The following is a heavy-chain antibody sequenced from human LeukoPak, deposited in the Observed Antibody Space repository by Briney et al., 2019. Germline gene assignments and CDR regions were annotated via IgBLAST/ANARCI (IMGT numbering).Heavy chain of an antibody. D-gene: IGHD5-12*01. V-gene: IGHV3-30*04. CDR1: GFTFSRYA. CDR2: ISDDGSDK. Sequence: TGGSLRLSCAASGFTFSRYAMYWVRQAPGKGLEWVAVISDDGSDKFYADSVTGRFTIARDSSKNTLYLQMNSLRPEDTAVYYCARARPSMWIDYWGQGTLVTVSS. CDR3: ARARPSMWIDY. J-gene: IGHJ4*02.